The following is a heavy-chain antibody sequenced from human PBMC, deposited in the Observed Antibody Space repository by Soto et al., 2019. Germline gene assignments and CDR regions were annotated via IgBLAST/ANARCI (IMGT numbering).Heavy chain of an antibody. V-gene: IGHV4-59*01. J-gene: IGHJ4*02. D-gene: IGHD5-18*01. CDR1: GGSISSYY. Sequence: SETLSLTCTVSGGSISSYYWSWIRQPPGKGLEWIGYIYYSGSTNYNPSLKSRVTISVDTSKNQFSLKLSSVTAADTAVYYCARGGAAELWPLDYWGQGTLVTVSS. CDR2: IYYSGST. CDR3: ARGGAAELWPLDY.